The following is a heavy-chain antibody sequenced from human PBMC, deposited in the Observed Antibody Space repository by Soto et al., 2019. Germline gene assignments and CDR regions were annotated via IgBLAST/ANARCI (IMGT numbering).Heavy chain of an antibody. CDR3: ARALYYYGSGSYYNHDY. CDR1: GFSLSTSGMC. D-gene: IGHD3-10*01. J-gene: IGHJ4*02. V-gene: IGHV2-70*01. Sequence: SGPTLVNPTQTLTLTCTFSGFSLSTSGMCVSWIRQPPGKALEWLALIDWDDDKYYSTSLKTRLTISKDTSKNQVVLTMTNMDPVDTATYYCARALYYYGSGSYYNHDYWGQGTLVTVSS. CDR2: IDWDDDK.